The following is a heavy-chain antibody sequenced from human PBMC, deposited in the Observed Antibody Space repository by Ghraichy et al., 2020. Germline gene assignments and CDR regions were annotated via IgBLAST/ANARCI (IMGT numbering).Heavy chain of an antibody. J-gene: IGHJ4*02. Sequence: SQTLSLTCAISGDSVSSNSAAWNWIRQSPSRGLEWLGRTYYRSKWYNDYAVSVKSRITINPDTSKNQFSLQLNSVTPEDTAVYYCARDHGYSSGWYRKGFDYWGQGTLVTVSS. D-gene: IGHD6-19*01. V-gene: IGHV6-1*01. CDR2: TYYRSKWYN. CDR3: ARDHGYSSGWYRKGFDY. CDR1: GDSVSSNSAA.